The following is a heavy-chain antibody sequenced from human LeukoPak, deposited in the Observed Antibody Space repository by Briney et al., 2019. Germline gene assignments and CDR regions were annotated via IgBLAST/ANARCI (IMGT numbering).Heavy chain of an antibody. CDR1: GFTFSSYS. V-gene: IGHV3-21*01. CDR3: ARDLEYCSGGSCYDWFDP. CDR2: ISSSSSYI. J-gene: IGHJ5*02. Sequence: GGSLRLSCAASGFTFSSYSMNWVRQALGKGPEWVSSISSSSSYIYYADSVKGRFTISRDNAKNSLYLQMNSLRAEDTAVYYCARDLEYCSGGSCYDWFDPWGQGTLVTVSS. D-gene: IGHD2-15*01.